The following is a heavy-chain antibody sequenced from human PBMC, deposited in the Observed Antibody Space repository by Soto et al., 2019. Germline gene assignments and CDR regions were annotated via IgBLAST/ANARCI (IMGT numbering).Heavy chain of an antibody. CDR2: IKTKSEGGPT. J-gene: IGHJ6*02. V-gene: IGHV3-15*07. Sequence: EVQLVESGGGLIQPVGSLRLSCAASGLPISNAWMNWVRQAPGKGLEWVGRIKTKSEGGPTDYAAAVKGRFTVSRDDSKNTLYLQMNSMKTEDTAVYYCSTGSVEGVWGQGTTVTVSS. CDR1: GLPISNAW. D-gene: IGHD2-15*01. CDR3: STGSVEGV.